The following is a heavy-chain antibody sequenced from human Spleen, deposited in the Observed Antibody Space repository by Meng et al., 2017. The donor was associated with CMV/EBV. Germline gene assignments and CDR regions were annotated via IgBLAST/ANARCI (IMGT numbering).Heavy chain of an antibody. CDR2: ISGSGGTT. CDR1: GFTFSGSA. CDR3: AKVRGMRYGMDV. V-gene: IGHV3-23*01. D-gene: IGHD3-10*01. J-gene: IGHJ6*02. Sequence: GESLKISCAASGFTFSGSAVHWVRQAPGKGLEWVSLISGSGGTTYYADSVKGRFTISRDNSKNTLYLQMNSLRAEDTALYYCAKVRGMRYGMDVCGQGTTVTVSS.